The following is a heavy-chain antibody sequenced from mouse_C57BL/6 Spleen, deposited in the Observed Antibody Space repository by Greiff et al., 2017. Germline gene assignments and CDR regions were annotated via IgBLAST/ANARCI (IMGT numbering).Heavy chain of an antibody. Sequence: VQLQQSGAGLMKPGASVKLSCKATGYTFTGYWIEWVQQRPGHGLEWIGEILPGSGSTNYNEKVKGKATFTADTSSNTASMQLSSLTTEYSAIYCGARSGAENYFDYWGQGTTLTVSS. CDR2: ILPGSGST. V-gene: IGHV1-9*01. CDR3: ARSGAENYFDY. CDR1: GYTFTGYW. J-gene: IGHJ2*01.